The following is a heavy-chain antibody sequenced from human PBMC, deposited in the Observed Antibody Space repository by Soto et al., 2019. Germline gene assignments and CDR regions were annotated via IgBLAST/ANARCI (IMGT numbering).Heavy chain of an antibody. Sequence: HVQLQESGPGLLKPSETLSLICTVSGDSISSYYWSWIRQPPGKGLEWIGFIYYTGSTNYNPSLKSRVTISVDTSKNQHSLKLSSVTAADTAVYYCARRAGAVPGRIDFWGQGTLVTVSS. V-gene: IGHV4-59*08. CDR3: ARRAGAVPGRIDF. J-gene: IGHJ4*02. D-gene: IGHD6-19*01. CDR2: IYYTGST. CDR1: GDSISSYY.